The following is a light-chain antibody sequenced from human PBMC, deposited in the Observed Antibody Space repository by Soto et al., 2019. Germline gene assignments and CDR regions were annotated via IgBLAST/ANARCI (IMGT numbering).Light chain of an antibody. J-gene: IGKJ5*01. CDR3: QNYDSAPIT. CDR1: QGIRNY. Sequence: DIQMTQSPSSLSASVGDRVSITCRASQGIRNYLAWYQQKPGKVPKVLIYAASTLQPGVPSRFSGSGSGTDFTLTINSLQPDDIATYYCQNYDSAPITFGQGTQLEIK. V-gene: IGKV1-27*01. CDR2: AAS.